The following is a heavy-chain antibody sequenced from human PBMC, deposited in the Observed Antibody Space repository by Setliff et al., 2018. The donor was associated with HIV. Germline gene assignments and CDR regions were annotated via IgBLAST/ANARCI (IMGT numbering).Heavy chain of an antibody. CDR3: ARESIASSFVFYSHYMDF. Sequence: ASVKVSCKASGYTFSSYDINWVRQATGQGLEWMGWMNPNSGNTGYAQKFQGRVTMTRDTSISTAYMELNNLKFEDTAVYFCARESIASSFVFYSHYMDFWGSGTRVTVSS. D-gene: IGHD2-2*01. CDR2: MNPNSGNT. CDR1: GYTFSSYD. J-gene: IGHJ6*03. V-gene: IGHV1-8*02.